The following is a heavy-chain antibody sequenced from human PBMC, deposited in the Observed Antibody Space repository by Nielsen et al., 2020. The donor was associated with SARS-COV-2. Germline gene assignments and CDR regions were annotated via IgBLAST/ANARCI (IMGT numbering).Heavy chain of an antibody. J-gene: IGHJ4*02. Sequence: VRQMPGKGLEWVAVISYDGSNKYYADSVKGRFTISRDNSKNTLYLQMNSLRAEDTAVYYCANRIAAAVHWGQGTLVTVSS. D-gene: IGHD6-13*01. V-gene: IGHV3-30*04. CDR2: ISYDGSNK. CDR3: ANRIAAAVH.